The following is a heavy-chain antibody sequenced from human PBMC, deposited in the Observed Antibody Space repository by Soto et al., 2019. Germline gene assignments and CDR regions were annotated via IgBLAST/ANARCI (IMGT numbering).Heavy chain of an antibody. J-gene: IGHJ4*02. CDR1: GYTFTGYY. V-gene: IGHV1-2*02. CDR3: ARDLELRVCDY. Sequence: QVQLVQSGAEVKKPGASVKVSCKASGYTFTGYYMHWVRQAPGQGLEWMGWINPNSGGTNYAQKFQGGXTXTXXTSISTAYMELSRLRSDDTAVYYCARDLELRVCDYWGQGTLVTVSS. D-gene: IGHD1-7*01. CDR2: INPNSGGT.